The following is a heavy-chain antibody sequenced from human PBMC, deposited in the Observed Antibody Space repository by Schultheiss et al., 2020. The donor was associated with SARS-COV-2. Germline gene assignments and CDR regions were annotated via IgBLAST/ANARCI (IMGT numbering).Heavy chain of an antibody. CDR1: GGSISSGGYY. CDR3: ARDGGTNGVRY. Sequence: SQTLSLTCTVSGGSISSGGYYWSWIRQHPGKGLEWIGYIYYSGSTYYNPSLKSRVTISMDTSKNQFFLNLTSMTAADTAVYYCARDGGTNGVRYWGQGTLVTVYS. V-gene: IGHV4-31*03. J-gene: IGHJ4*02. CDR2: IYYSGST. D-gene: IGHD2-8*01.